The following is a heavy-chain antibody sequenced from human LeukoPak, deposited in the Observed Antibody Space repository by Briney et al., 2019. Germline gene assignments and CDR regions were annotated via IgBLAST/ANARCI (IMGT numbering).Heavy chain of an antibody. CDR1: GDSISNGNW. J-gene: IGHJ4*02. CDR3: VNSLRGWNSH. CDR2: IHHTGTA. Sequence: SETLSLTCAVSGDSISNGNWWSWVRQPPEKGLEWIAEIHHTGTANYAPSLKSRVTISLDKSKNLFSLKLNSVTAADTAVYYCVNSLRGWNSHWGQGTLVTVSS. D-gene: IGHD4-23*01. V-gene: IGHV4-4*02.